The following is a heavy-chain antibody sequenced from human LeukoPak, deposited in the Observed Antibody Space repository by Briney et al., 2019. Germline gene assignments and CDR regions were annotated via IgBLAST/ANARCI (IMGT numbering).Heavy chain of an antibody. CDR1: GFTFDDYA. D-gene: IGHD2-21*02. V-gene: IGHV3-9*03. CDR2: ISWNSGSI. J-gene: IGHJ4*02. CDR3: AADSTYGFDY. Sequence: GRSLRLSCAASGFTFDDYAMHWVRQAPGKGLEWVSGISWNSGSIGYADSVEGRFTISRDNAKNSLYLQMNSLRAEDMALYYCAADSTYGFDYWGQGTLVTVSS.